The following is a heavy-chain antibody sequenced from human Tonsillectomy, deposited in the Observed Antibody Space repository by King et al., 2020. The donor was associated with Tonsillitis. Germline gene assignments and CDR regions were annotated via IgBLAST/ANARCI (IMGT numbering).Heavy chain of an antibody. CDR3: ARGPTKYCSTTTCHETGYWFDP. CDR1: GYTFTNYD. V-gene: IGHV1-8*01. D-gene: IGHD2-2*01. J-gene: IGHJ5*02. Sequence: VQLVESGAEVKKPGASVKVSCKASGYTFTNYDINWVRQATGQGLEWMGWMNPSSGNTGSAQKFQGRVTLTRNTSTRTAYMELSSLRSEDTAVYYCARGPTKYCSTTTCHETGYWFDPWGQGTLVTVSS. CDR2: MNPSSGNT.